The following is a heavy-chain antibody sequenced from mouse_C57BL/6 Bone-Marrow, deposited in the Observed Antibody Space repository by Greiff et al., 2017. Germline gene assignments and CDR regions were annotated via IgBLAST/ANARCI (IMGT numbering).Heavy chain of an antibody. CDR2: IWSGGST. J-gene: IGHJ3*01. Sequence: VPLQQSGPGLVQPSQSLSITCTVSGFSLTSYGVHWVRQSPGTGLEWLGVIWSGGSTDYNAAFISRLSISKANSKSQVFFKMNSLQADDTAIYYCAREDYDYDVGWFAYWGQGTLVTVSA. V-gene: IGHV2-2*01. D-gene: IGHD2-4*01. CDR3: AREDYDYDVGWFAY. CDR1: GFSLTSYG.